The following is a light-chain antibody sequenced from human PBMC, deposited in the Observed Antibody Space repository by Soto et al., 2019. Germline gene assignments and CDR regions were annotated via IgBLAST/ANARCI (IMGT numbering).Light chain of an antibody. J-gene: IGKJ1*01. Sequence: EILMALFPETLAVSVGERATIKCRSSQSLLHSSDNRNYLTWYQQKPGQPPKLLIYWASTRQSGVPDRFSGSGSGTDFTLTINSLQAEDVAVYYCQQYYSTPWTFGQGTKVDIK. V-gene: IGKV4-1*01. CDR1: QSLLHSSDNRNY. CDR3: QQYYSTPWT. CDR2: WAS.